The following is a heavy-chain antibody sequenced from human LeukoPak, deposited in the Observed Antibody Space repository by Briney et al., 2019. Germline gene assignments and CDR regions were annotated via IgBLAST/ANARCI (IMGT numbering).Heavy chain of an antibody. CDR3: AKDRSGSYYNDGADY. V-gene: IGHV3-20*04. Sequence: PGGSLRLSCAASGFTFDDYGMSWVRQAPGKGLEWVSGINWNGGSTGYADSVKGRFTISRDNAKNSLYLQMNSLRAEDTALYYCAKDRSGSYYNDGADYWGQGTLVTVSS. CDR1: GFTFDDYG. CDR2: INWNGGST. D-gene: IGHD3-10*01. J-gene: IGHJ4*02.